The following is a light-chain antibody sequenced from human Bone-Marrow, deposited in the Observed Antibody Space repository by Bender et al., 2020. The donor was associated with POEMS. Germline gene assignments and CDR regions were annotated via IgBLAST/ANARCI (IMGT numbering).Light chain of an antibody. CDR1: SSDIGAYNY. V-gene: IGLV2-14*03. CDR2: DVT. J-gene: IGLJ3*02. CDR3: SSFTTTFTRV. Sequence: QSALTQPASVSGSPGQSITISCTGTSSDIGAYNYVSWYQQHPGKAPQLIIYDVTSRPSGVSNRFSGSKSGNTASLTISGLQAEDEADYYCSSFTTTFTRVFGGGTKLTVL.